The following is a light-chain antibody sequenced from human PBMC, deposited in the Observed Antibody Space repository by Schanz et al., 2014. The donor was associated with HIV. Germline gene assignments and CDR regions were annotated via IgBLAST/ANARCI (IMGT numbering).Light chain of an antibody. J-gene: IGLJ2*01. V-gene: IGLV2-8*01. CDR3: CSYAGSSTLV. Sequence: QSVLTQPPSASGSPGQSVTISCTGASSDVAGYNFVSWYQQHPGKAPKLMIYEVSKRPSGVPDRFSGSKSGNTASLTVSGLQAEDEADYYCCSYAGSSTLVFGGGTKLTVL. CDR1: SSDVAGYNF. CDR2: EVS.